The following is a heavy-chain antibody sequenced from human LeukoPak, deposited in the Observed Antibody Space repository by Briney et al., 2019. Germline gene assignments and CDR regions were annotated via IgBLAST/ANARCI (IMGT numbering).Heavy chain of an antibody. V-gene: IGHV4-61*02. D-gene: IGHD4/OR15-4a*01. CDR2: MFTTGTI. CDR3: ARLSGRDYYFDY. J-gene: IGHJ4*02. CDR1: GGSVNSGSYY. Sequence: SETLSLTCTVSGGSVNSGSYYWSWIRQPAGKGLEWIGRMFTTGTINYNPSLKSRVTISLDTSKNQFSLKLSSVTAADTAVYYCARLSGRDYYFDYWGQGTLVTVSS.